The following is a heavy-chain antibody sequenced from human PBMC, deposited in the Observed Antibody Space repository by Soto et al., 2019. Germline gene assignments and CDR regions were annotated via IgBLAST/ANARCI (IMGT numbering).Heavy chain of an antibody. V-gene: IGHV1-69*02. CDR3: SIGSWSAETFDV. CDR1: GGTFSTYT. CDR2: IIPMLTVT. J-gene: IGHJ3*01. Sequence: QVHLEQSGAEVKKPGSSVKVSCKVAGGTFSTYTLIWVRQAPGQGLEWMGRIIPMLTVTNSAQKFQGRVPLTADKSTSTAFMELTSLTSDDTAVYYCSIGSWSAETFDVWGQGTMVTVSS. D-gene: IGHD2-2*01.